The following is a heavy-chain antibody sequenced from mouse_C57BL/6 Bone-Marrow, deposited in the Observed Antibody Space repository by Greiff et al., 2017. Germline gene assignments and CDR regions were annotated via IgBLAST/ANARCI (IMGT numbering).Heavy chain of an antibody. J-gene: IGHJ3*01. D-gene: IGHD2-3*01. CDR2: IDPSDSYT. CDR1: GYTFTSYW. Sequence: VQLQQPGAELVMPGASVKLSCKASGYTFTSYWMHWVKQRPGQGLEWIGEIDPSDSYTNYNQKFKGKSTLTVDKSSSTAYMQLSSLTSEDSAVYYCARSGDGRFAYGDQGTLVTVSA. CDR3: ARSGDGRFAY. V-gene: IGHV1-69*01.